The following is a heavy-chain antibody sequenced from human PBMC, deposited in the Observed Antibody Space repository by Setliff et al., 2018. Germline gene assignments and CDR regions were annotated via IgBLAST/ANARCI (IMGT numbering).Heavy chain of an antibody. J-gene: IGHJ2*01. V-gene: IGHV1-3*01. CDR3: ARETYDILTGYTYWYFDL. CDR2: INGGNGNT. Sequence: ASVKVSCKVSGYTFTNYALHWLRQAPGQRLEWMAYINGGNGNTHYSQKFRGRVTVTRDTSASTVFMELSTLRSEDTAVYYCARETYDILTGYTYWYFDLWGRGTLVTVSS. D-gene: IGHD3-9*01. CDR1: GYTFTNYA.